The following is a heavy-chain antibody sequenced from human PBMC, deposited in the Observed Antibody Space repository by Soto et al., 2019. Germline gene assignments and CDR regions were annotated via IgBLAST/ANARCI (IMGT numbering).Heavy chain of an antibody. Sequence: QVQLVESGGGVVQPGRSLRLSCAASGFTFSSYGMHWVRQAPGKGLEWVAVIWYDGSNKYYADSVKGRFTISRDNSKNTLYLQMNSLRAEDTAVYYCARETGTVTTLYYYYGMDVWGQGTTVTVSS. J-gene: IGHJ6*02. V-gene: IGHV3-33*01. CDR1: GFTFSSYG. CDR3: ARETGTVTTLYYYYGMDV. D-gene: IGHD4-17*01. CDR2: IWYDGSNK.